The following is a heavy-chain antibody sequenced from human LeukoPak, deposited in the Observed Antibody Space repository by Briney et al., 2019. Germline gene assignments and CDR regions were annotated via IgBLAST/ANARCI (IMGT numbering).Heavy chain of an antibody. V-gene: IGHV4-34*01. CDR1: GGSFSGYY. D-gene: IGHD4-17*01. Sequence: PSETLSLACAVYGGSFSGYYWSWIRQPPGKGLEWIGEINHSGSTNYNPSLKGRVTISVDTSKNQFSLKLSSVTAADTAVYYCARGSMTTGGDYWGQGTLVTVSS. CDR2: INHSGST. CDR3: ARGSMTTGGDY. J-gene: IGHJ4*02.